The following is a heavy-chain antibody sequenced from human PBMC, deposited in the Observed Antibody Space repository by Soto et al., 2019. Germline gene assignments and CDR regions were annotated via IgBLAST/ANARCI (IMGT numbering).Heavy chain of an antibody. Sequence: GGSLRLSCAASGFTFSSYGMHWVRQAPGKGLEWVAVISYDGSNKYYAGSVKGRFTISRDNSKNTLYLQMNSLRAEDTAVYSGAKEVYRGGARGAAPDYWGQGTLVTVSS. J-gene: IGHJ4*02. CDR2: ISYDGSNK. CDR1: GFTFSSYG. D-gene: IGHD3-10*01. CDR3: AKEVYRGGARGAAPDY. V-gene: IGHV3-30*18.